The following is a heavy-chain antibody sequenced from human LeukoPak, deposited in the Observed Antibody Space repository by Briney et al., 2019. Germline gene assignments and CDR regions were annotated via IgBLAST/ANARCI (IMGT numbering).Heavy chain of an antibody. CDR1: GFTFSIYA. D-gene: IGHD2-15*01. V-gene: IGHV3-23*01. CDR3: ARRAGYCSGGGCYFDY. Sequence: GGSLRLSCAASGFTFSIYAVSWVRQAPGKGLEWVSSITGTGDNTYYADSVKGRFTISRDNSKNTLYLQMNSLTAEDTAVYYCARRAGYCSGGGCYFDYWGQGTLVTVSS. CDR2: ITGTGDNT. J-gene: IGHJ4*02.